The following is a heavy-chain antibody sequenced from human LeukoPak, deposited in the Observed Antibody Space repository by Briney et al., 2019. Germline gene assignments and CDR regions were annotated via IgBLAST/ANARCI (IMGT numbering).Heavy chain of an antibody. J-gene: IGHJ6*03. D-gene: IGHD5-18*01. CDR3: ARDVGYSYGYYYYYMDV. V-gene: IGHV4-39*07. Sequence: SETLSLTCTVSGGSISSSSYYWGWIRQPPGKGLEWIGSIYYSGSTYYNPSLKSRVTISVDTSKNQFSLKLSSVTAADTAVYYCARDVGYSYGYYYYYMDVWGKGTTVTVSS. CDR1: GGSISSSSYY. CDR2: IYYSGST.